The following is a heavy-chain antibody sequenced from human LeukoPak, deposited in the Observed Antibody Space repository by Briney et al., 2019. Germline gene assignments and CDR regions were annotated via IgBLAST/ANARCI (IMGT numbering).Heavy chain of an antibody. CDR2: IIPIFGTA. V-gene: IGHV1-69*06. D-gene: IGHD5-18*01. CDR3: AREGTAMVTFSYYYYYMDV. J-gene: IGHJ6*03. CDR1: GYTFTGYY. Sequence: ASVKVSCKASGYTFTGYYMHWVRQAPGQGLEWMGGIIPIFGTANYAQKFQGRVTITADKSTSTAYMELSSLRSEDTAVYYCAREGTAMVTFSYYYYYMDVWGKGTTVTVSS.